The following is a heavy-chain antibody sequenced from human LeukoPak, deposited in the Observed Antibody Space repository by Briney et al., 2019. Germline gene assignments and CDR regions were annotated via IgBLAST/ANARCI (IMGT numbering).Heavy chain of an antibody. CDR2: ISAYNDNT. V-gene: IGHV1-18*01. D-gene: IGHD5-24*01. CDR3: ARGPEEMTTLDY. J-gene: IGHJ4*02. Sequence: ASVKVSCKASGYIFTNYGISWVRQAPGQGLEWMGWISAYNDNTNYAQKVQGRLTMTADTSTSTAYMELKSLRSDDTAVYYCARGPEEMTTLDYWGQGTLVTVSS. CDR1: GYIFTNYG.